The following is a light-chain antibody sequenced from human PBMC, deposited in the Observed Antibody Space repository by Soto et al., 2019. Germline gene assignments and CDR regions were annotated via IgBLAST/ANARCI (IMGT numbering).Light chain of an antibody. J-gene: IGKJ3*01. CDR3: QQYASAPFS. CDR1: QSLTNNY. V-gene: IGKV3-20*01. Sequence: EIVLTQSPGTLSLSQGERATLSCRASQSLTNNYFAWYQQKPGRAPRLLIYGASTRATGIPDRFSGSASETDFTLTINRLEPEDSAVYYCQQYASAPFSLGPGTKVDI. CDR2: GAS.